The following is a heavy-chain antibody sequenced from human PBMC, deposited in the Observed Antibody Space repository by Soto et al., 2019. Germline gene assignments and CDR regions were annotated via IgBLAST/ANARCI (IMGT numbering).Heavy chain of an antibody. CDR2: ISYDGSLQ. CDR3: VSDRGYGHASVPYS. CDR1: GFAFSSYG. Sequence: QAQLVESGGGVVQPGRSLRLSCAASGFAFSSYGMHWVRQAPGTGLEWVAVISYDGSLQHYADSVKGRFTISRDKSKNMVLLQMSSLRAEDTAVYYCVSDRGYGHASVPYSWGQGTLVSFSS. V-gene: IGHV3-30*03. D-gene: IGHD5-18*01. J-gene: IGHJ4*02.